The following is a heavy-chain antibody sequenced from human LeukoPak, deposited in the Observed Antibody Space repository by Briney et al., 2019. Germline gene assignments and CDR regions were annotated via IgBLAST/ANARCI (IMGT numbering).Heavy chain of an antibody. D-gene: IGHD5-24*01. CDR2: INSDGRRT. Sequence: GGSLRLPCAASGFTLSSYWMHWVRQPPGKGLVWVSRINSDGRRTTYADSVKGRFTISRDNAKNTLYLQMNSLRAEDTSVYYCARGSRDGYNTRPDYWGQGTLVTVSS. CDR3: ARGSRDGYNTRPDY. CDR1: GFTLSSYW. V-gene: IGHV3-74*01. J-gene: IGHJ4*02.